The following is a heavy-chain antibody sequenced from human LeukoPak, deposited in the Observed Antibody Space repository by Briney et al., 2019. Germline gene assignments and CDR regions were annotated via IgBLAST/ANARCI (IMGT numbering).Heavy chain of an antibody. Sequence: SPGGSLRLSCAASGFTFSDYYMSWIRQAPGKGLEWISYISSTGIYTNYADSVKGRFTISRDNAKNSLYLQMNSLRAEDTAVFYCARGRRRDANTFDAFDIWGQGTMVTVSS. CDR2: ISSTGIYT. CDR1: GFTFSDYY. V-gene: IGHV3-11*06. CDR3: ARGRRRDANTFDAFDI. D-gene: IGHD5-24*01. J-gene: IGHJ3*02.